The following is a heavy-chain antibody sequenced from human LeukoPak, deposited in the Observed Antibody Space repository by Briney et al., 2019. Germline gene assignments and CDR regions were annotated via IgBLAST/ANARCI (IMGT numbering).Heavy chain of an antibody. CDR1: GFTFSSYE. J-gene: IGHJ4*02. CDR3: ARHRTGSGLSIAAAAIPD. D-gene: IGHD6-25*01. CDR2: ISSSSSTI. Sequence: GGSLRLSCAASGFTFSSYEMNWVRQAPGKGLEWVSYISSSSSTIYYADSVKGRFTISRDNAKNSLYLQMNSLRAEDTAVYYCARHRTGSGLSIAAAAIPDWGQGTLVTVSS. V-gene: IGHV3-48*01.